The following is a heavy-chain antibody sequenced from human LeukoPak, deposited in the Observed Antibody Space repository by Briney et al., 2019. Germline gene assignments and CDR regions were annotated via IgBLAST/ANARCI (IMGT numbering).Heavy chain of an antibody. D-gene: IGHD6-19*01. CDR1: GFTLSSYA. V-gene: IGHV3-23*01. CDR3: ARDRDSSGLYGGADL. J-gene: IGHJ5*02. CDR2: ISVSGNT. Sequence: GGSLRLSCAASGFTLSSYAMSWVRQAPGKGLEWVSAISVSGNTYHADSVKGRFTISRDSSKNTLYLQMNSLRVEDTAIYFCARDRDSSGLYGGADLWGQGVLVTVSA.